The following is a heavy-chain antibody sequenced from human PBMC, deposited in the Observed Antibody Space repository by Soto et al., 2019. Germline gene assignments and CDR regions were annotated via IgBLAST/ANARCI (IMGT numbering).Heavy chain of an antibody. CDR1: GYIFAAYS. CDR2: INPNSGDT. V-gene: IGHV1-2*02. Sequence: ASVKVSCKASGYIFAAYSMHWVRQAPGQGLEWLGWINPNSGDTIYAQKFQDRVTMTCDTSVSTAYLELSSLSSDDTALYYCAREASAVVSLDYWGQGTLVTVSS. CDR3: AREASAVVSLDY. J-gene: IGHJ4*02. D-gene: IGHD2-15*01.